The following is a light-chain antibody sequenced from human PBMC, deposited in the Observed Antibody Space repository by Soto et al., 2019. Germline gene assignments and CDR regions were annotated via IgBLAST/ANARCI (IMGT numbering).Light chain of an antibody. CDR2: DVS. CDR3: CSYPHGAYA. J-gene: IGLJ1*01. Sequence: GTSSDVGAYNYVSWYQQHPAKAPNLMIYDVSKRPSGVPDRFSGSKSGNTASLTISGLQAENKGDYYCCSYPHGAYAFGTGTKVTVL. CDR1: SSDVGAYNY. V-gene: IGLV2-11*03.